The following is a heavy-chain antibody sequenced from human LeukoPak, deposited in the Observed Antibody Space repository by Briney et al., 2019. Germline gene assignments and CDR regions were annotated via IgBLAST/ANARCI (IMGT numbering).Heavy chain of an antibody. J-gene: IGHJ6*03. CDR2: ISYSGST. D-gene: IGHD1-26*01. V-gene: IGHV4-59*01. CDR3: AREVGSPGIYFFYMDV. Sequence: SETLSLTCTVSGGSINRYYWSWIRQPPGKGLEWIGYISYSGSTNYNPSLKSRVTISLDTSKNQFSLKLSSVTAADTAVYYCAREVGSPGIYFFYMDVWGKGTTVTVSS. CDR1: GGSINRYY.